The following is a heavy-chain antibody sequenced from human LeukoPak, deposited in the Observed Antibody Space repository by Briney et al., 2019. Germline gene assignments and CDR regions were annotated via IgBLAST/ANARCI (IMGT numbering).Heavy chain of an antibody. CDR2: INSDGSST. J-gene: IGHJ6*02. D-gene: IGHD3-22*01. CDR1: GFTFSSYW. CDR3: ASPRISQYDSSGYYYYYYGMDV. V-gene: IGHV3-74*01. Sequence: GGSLRLSCAASGFTFSSYWMHWVRRAPGKGLVWVSRINSDGSSTSYADSVKGLFTISRDNAKTTLYLQMNSLRPEDTAVYYCASPRISQYDSSGYYYYYYGMDVWGQGTTVTVSS.